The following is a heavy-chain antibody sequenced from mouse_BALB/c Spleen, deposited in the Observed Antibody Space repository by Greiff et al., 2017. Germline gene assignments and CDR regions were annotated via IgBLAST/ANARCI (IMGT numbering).Heavy chain of an antibody. CDR1: GYTFTSYW. V-gene: IGHV1-7*01. CDR2: INPSTGYT. CDR3: ARGSDGYYLNYFDY. J-gene: IGHJ2*01. Sequence: QVQLKQSGAELAKPGASVKMSCKASGYTFTSYWMHWVKQRPGQGLEWIGYINPSTGYTEYNQKFKDKATLTADKSSSTAYMQLSSLTSEDSAVYYCARGSDGYYLNYFDYWGQGTTLTVSS. D-gene: IGHD2-3*01.